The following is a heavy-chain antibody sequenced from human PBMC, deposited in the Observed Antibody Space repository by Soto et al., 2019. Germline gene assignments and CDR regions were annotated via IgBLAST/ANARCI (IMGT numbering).Heavy chain of an antibody. CDR2: INHSGST. CDR1: GGSSSGYY. D-gene: IGHD2-15*01. Sequence: SETLSLTCAVYGGSSSGYYWSWIRQPPGKGLEWIGEINHSGSTNYNPSLKSRVTISVDTSKNQFSLKLSSVTAADTAVYYCARGTQIVVVVAATLSHGMDVWGQGTTVTVSS. J-gene: IGHJ6*02. V-gene: IGHV4-34*01. CDR3: ARGTQIVVVVAATLSHGMDV.